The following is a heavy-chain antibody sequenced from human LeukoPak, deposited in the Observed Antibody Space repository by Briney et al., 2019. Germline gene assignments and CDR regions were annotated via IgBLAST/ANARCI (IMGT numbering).Heavy chain of an antibody. J-gene: IGHJ4*02. CDR3: ASDIVATSGDF. CDR2: ITSSGDDI. Sequence: GGSLRLSCAASGFTFSDYYMSWIRRAPGKGLEWVAYITSSGDDIYYAESVKGRFTISRDNAKNALFLRMSSLRVEDTATYYCASDIVATSGDFWGQGTLVSVSS. CDR1: GFTFSDYY. D-gene: IGHD5-12*01. V-gene: IGHV3-11*01.